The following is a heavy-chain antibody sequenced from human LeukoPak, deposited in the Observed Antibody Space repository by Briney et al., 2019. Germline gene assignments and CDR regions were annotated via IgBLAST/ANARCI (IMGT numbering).Heavy chain of an antibody. D-gene: IGHD4-17*01. V-gene: IGHV1-18*01. CDR2: ISTQSGNT. CDR3: ARGAYGDK. CDR1: GYTLTSYG. J-gene: IGHJ4*02. Sequence: ASVKVSCTASGYTLTSYGINWMRQAPGQGLEWMGWISTQSGNTNYAQKVQGRLTLTTDRSTNTAYMELRSLRSDDTAVYYCARGAYGDKWGQGTMVTVSS.